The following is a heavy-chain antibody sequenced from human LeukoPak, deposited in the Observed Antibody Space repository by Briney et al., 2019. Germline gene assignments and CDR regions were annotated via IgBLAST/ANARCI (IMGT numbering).Heavy chain of an antibody. CDR3: ARGYSYGYFDY. Sequence: SETLSLTCTVSGGSVSSGSYYWSWIRQPPGKGLEWIGYIYYSGSTNYDPSLKSRVTISVDTSKNQFSLKLSSVTAADTAVYYCARGYSYGYFDYWGQGTLVTVSS. D-gene: IGHD5-18*01. J-gene: IGHJ4*02. V-gene: IGHV4-61*01. CDR2: IYYSGST. CDR1: GGSVSSGSYY.